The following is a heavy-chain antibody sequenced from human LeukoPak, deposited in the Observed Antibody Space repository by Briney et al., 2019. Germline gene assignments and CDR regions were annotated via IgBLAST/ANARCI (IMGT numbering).Heavy chain of an antibody. CDR2: IVLGSGNT. CDR3: AAQRGASLHDFWSTRLFDP. V-gene: IGHV1-58*02. D-gene: IGHD3-3*01. J-gene: IGHJ5*02. CDR1: GFTFHTSA. Sequence: AASVKVSCKASGFTFHTSAMQWVRQARGQRLEWIGWIVLGSGNTVYSHKFHDRVIITRDMSTSTVYMELDSLGSEDTAVYYCAAQRGASLHDFWSTRLFDPWGQGTLVTVSP.